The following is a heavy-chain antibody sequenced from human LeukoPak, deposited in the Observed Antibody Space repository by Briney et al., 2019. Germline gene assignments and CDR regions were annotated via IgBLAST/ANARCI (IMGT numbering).Heavy chain of an antibody. J-gene: IGHJ4*02. D-gene: IGHD5-24*01. CDR2: IYYSGST. Sequence: SETLSLTCTVSGGSISSYYWSSIRPPPGKGLEWIGYIYYSGSTNYNPSLKSRVTISVDTSKNQFSLKLSSVTAADTAVYYCARGSKIATIPPLLDYWGQGTLVTVSS. CDR1: GGSISSYY. CDR3: ARGSKIATIPPLLDY. V-gene: IGHV4-59*01.